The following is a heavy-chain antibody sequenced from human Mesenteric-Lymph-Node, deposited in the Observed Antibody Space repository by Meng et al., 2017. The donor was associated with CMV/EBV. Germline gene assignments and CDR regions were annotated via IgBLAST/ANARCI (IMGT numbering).Heavy chain of an antibody. CDR1: GYTFTDSF. CDR2: ISLNSGGT. Sequence: ASLPVSCKASGYTFTDSFMHWVRQAPGQGLEWMGWISLNSGGTKYAQKFQGRVTMTRDTSISTAYIDLSSLTSDDTAVYYCARGYNYGHDYWGQGSLVTVSS. V-gene: IGHV1-2*02. D-gene: IGHD5-18*01. CDR3: ARGYNYGHDY. J-gene: IGHJ4*02.